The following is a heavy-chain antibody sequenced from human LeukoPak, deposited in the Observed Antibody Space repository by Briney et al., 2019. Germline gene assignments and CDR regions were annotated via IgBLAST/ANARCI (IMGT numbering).Heavy chain of an antibody. V-gene: IGHV3-21*01. CDR2: ITSSGTYT. CDR3: ARDWRVDY. CDR1: GFTFSNYN. J-gene: IGHJ4*02. Sequence: GGSLRLSCADSGFTFSNYNMNWVRQAPGKAMEWVSSITSSGTYTFYADSVKGRFTISRDNAKNSLYLQMNSLRAEDTAVYYCARDWRVDYWGQGTLVTVSS.